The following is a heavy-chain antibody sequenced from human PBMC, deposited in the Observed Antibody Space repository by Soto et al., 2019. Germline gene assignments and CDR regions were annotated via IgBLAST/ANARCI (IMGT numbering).Heavy chain of an antibody. CDR1: GGTFSSCA. CDR3: ARFRSLLEWIYREDYYYYGMDV. Sequence: ASVKVSCKAAGGTFSSCAISWVRQAPGQGLEWMGGIIPIFGTANYAQKFQGRVTITADKSTSTAYMELSSLRSEDTAVYYCARFRSLLEWIYREDYYYYGMDVWGQGTTVTVSS. V-gene: IGHV1-69*06. J-gene: IGHJ6*02. D-gene: IGHD3-3*01. CDR2: IIPIFGTA.